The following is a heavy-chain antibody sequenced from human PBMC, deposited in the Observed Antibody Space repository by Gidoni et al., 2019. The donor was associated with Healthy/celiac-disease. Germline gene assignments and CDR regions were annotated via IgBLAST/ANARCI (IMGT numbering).Heavy chain of an antibody. CDR3: AREGVAYCGGDCYFFDY. J-gene: IGHJ4*02. Sequence: QVQLVESGGGVVQPGRSLRLSCAASGFTFSSYGMHWVRQAPGTGLEWVAVIWYDGSNKYDADSVKGRFTISRDNSKNTLYLQMNSLRAEDTAVYYCAREGVAYCGGDCYFFDYWGQGTLVTVSS. D-gene: IGHD2-21*01. CDR1: GFTFSSYG. V-gene: IGHV3-33*01. CDR2: IWYDGSNK.